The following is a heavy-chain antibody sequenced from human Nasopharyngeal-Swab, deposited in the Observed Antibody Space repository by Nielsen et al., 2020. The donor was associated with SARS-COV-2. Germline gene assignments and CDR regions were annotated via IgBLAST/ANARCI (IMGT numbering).Heavy chain of an antibody. CDR3: ARFMTTVTTETFDY. V-gene: IGHV3-23*01. J-gene: IGHJ4*02. D-gene: IGHD4-17*01. Sequence: VRQMPGKELAWVSSISNSGDITYYADSVKGRFTASRDNSKNTLYLQMHSLRAEDTAIYYCARFMTTVTTETFDYWGQGTLVTVSS. CDR2: ISNSGDIT.